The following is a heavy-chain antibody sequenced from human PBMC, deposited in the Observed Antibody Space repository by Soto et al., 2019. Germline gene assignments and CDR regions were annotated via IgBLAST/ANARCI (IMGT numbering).Heavy chain of an antibody. J-gene: IGHJ4*02. CDR1: GFTFSSYA. V-gene: IGHV3-23*01. Sequence: EVQLLESGGGLVQPGGSLRPSCAASGFTFSSYAMSWVRQAPGKGLEWVSAISGSGGSTYYADSVKGRFTISRDNSKNTLYLHMNSLSAEDTAVYYGAKVGESVVVVAAYDYWGQGTLVTVSS. CDR3: AKVGESVVVVAAYDY. CDR2: ISGSGGST. D-gene: IGHD2-15*01.